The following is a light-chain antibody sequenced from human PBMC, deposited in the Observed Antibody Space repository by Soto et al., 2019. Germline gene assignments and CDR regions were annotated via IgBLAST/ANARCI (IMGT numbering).Light chain of an antibody. J-gene: IGKJ4*01. CDR3: QQYGSQTRT. CDR2: RXS. Sequence: EVGLTQTPDTRSLSRGDRASLYXRASQSVIISYLAWYQRKPGXAPRLXXDRXSSMASGSPDRLSGSGSGTAFTPTISRLEPEDFAVYYCQQYGSQTRTFGGGTKVEIK. V-gene: IGKV3-20*01. CDR1: QSVIISY.